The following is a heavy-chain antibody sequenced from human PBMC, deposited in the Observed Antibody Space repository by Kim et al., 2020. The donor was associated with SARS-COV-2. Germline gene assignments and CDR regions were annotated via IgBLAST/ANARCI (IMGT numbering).Heavy chain of an antibody. J-gene: IGHJ4*02. D-gene: IGHD6-13*01. CDR3: GRRYGSS. V-gene: IGHV4-34*01. CDR2: HSGST. Sequence: HSGSTTSTPSLKGRVTISVDTSKNQFSLKLSSVTTADTAVYYCGRRYGSSWGQGTLVTVSS.